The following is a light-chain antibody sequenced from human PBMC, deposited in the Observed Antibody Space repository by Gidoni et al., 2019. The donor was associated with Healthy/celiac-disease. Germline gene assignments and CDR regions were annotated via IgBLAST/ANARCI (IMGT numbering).Light chain of an antibody. CDR1: QSISSY. J-gene: IGKJ2*04. CDR3: QQSYSTPRS. V-gene: IGKV1-39*01. CDR2: AAS. Sequence: DIQMTQSPSSLSASVGDRVTIPCRASQSISSYLNWYQPKPGKAPKLLIYAASSLQSGVPSRFSGSGSGTDFTLTIRSLQPEDFATYYCQQSYSTPRSFGQGTKLEIK.